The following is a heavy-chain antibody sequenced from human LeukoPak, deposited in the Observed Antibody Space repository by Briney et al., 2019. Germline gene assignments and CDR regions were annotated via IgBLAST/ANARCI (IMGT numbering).Heavy chain of an antibody. CDR3: ARVGGSSAYYYYYMDV. J-gene: IGHJ6*03. D-gene: IGHD6-6*01. CDR2: IYYSGST. Sequence: SETLSLTCAVSGGSISSGGYSWSWIRQPPGKGLEWIGYIYYSGSTYYNPSLKSRVTISVDTSKNQFSLKLSSVTAADTAVYYCARVGGSSAYYYYYMDVWGKGTTVTVSS. V-gene: IGHV4-30-4*07. CDR1: GGSISSGGYS.